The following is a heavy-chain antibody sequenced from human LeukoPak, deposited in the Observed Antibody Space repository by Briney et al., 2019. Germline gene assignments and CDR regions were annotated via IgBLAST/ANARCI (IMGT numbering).Heavy chain of an antibody. CDR2: INPSGGST. V-gene: IGHV1-46*01. CDR3: ARVWTTVTTTDAFDI. D-gene: IGHD4-17*01. Sequence: ASVKVSCKASGYTFTSYYMHWVRQAPGQGLEWMGIINPSGGSTSYAQKFQGRVTITADKSTSTAYMELSSLRSEDTAVYYCARVWTTVTTTDAFDIWGQGTMVTVSS. J-gene: IGHJ3*02. CDR1: GYTFTSYY.